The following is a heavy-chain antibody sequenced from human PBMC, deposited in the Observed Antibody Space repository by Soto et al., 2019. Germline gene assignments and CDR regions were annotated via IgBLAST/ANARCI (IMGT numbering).Heavy chain of an antibody. J-gene: IGHJ4*02. Sequence: GGSLRLSCAASGFTFSSYDMHWVRQATGKGLEWVSAISTTGDTFYPGSVKGRFTISRENAKNSLYLQMNSLRAGDTAVYYCVRSSGGSIAAGGYDYWGQGTLVTVSS. CDR3: VRSSGGSIAAGGYDY. CDR2: ISTTGDT. CDR1: GFTFSSYD. D-gene: IGHD6-13*01. V-gene: IGHV3-13*01.